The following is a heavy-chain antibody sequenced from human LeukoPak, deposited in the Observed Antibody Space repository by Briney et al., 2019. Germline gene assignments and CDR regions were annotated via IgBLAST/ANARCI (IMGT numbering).Heavy chain of an antibody. V-gene: IGHV3-23*01. D-gene: IGHD3-3*01. CDR1: GFTFSSYA. CDR3: VAVKYDFWSGPPHY. CDR2: ISGSGGST. J-gene: IGHJ4*02. Sequence: GGSLRLSCAASGFTFSSYAMSWVRQAPGKGLEWVSAISGSGGSTYYADSVKGRFTISRDNSKNTLYLQMNSLRAEDTAVYYCVAVKYDFWSGPPHYWGQGTLSPSPQ.